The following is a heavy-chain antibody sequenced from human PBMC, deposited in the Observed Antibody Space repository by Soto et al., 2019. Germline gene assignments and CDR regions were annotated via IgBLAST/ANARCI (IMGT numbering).Heavy chain of an antibody. V-gene: IGHV4-34*01. CDR1: GGSFSGYY. Sequence: PSETLSLTCAVYGGSFSGYYWSWIRQSPGKGLEWIGEINRTGSTNYRPSLKSRVSISVDTSKNQFSLKLSSVTAADTAVYYCARGRYYYGSGKNWFDPWGQGTLVTVSS. CDR2: INRTGST. CDR3: ARGRYYYGSGKNWFDP. D-gene: IGHD3-10*01. J-gene: IGHJ5*02.